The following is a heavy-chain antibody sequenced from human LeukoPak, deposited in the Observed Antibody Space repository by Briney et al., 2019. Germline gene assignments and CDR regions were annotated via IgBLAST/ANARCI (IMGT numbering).Heavy chain of an antibody. Sequence: SETLSLTCTVSGGSISSYYWSWIRQPPGKGLEWIGYIYTSGSTNYNPSPKSRVTISVDTSKNQFSLKLSSVTAADTAVYYCARHIPSWFDPWGQGTLVTVSS. CDR1: GGSISSYY. J-gene: IGHJ5*02. CDR2: IYTSGST. CDR3: ARHIPSWFDP. D-gene: IGHD2-21*01. V-gene: IGHV4-4*09.